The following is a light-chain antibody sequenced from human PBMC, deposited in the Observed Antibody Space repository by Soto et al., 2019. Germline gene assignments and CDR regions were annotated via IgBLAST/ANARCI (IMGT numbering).Light chain of an antibody. Sequence: GDRVTITCRTSQGISSALAWYRQKPGKAPNLLIYDASNLESGVPSRFSGSGSGTDFTLTISSLQPEEFATYYCQQFHNYPITVGQGTRLEIK. CDR1: QGISSA. CDR3: QQFHNYPIT. CDR2: DAS. V-gene: IGKV1D-13*01. J-gene: IGKJ5*01.